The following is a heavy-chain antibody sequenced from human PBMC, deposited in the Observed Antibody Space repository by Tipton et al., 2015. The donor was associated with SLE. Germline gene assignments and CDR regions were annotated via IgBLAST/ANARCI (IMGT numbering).Heavy chain of an antibody. V-gene: IGHV4-34*01. CDR1: GGSFSGYH. Sequence: TLSLTCAVYGGSFSGYHWTWFRQPPGQGLEWIGEIADTGSPTHNPSLKSRVTISLDTSKSQFSLLLNSLTAADTAVYYCARGPFQRWPPGAYWGQGTLVTVSS. CDR3: ARGPFQRWPPGAY. CDR2: IADTGSP. D-gene: IGHD6-19*01. J-gene: IGHJ4*02.